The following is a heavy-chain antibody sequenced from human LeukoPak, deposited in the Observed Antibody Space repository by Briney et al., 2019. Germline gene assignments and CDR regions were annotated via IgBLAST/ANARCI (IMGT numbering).Heavy chain of an antibody. CDR1: GFTFSSYA. J-gene: IGHJ6*02. Sequence: GGSLRLSCAASGFTFSSYAMSWVRQAPGKGLEWVSAISGSGGSTYYADSVKGRFTISRDNSKNTLYLQMNSLRAEDTAVYYCAKDYDFWSGYSLNGMVVWGQGTTVTVSS. CDR2: ISGSGGST. D-gene: IGHD3-3*01. V-gene: IGHV3-23*01. CDR3: AKDYDFWSGYSLNGMVV.